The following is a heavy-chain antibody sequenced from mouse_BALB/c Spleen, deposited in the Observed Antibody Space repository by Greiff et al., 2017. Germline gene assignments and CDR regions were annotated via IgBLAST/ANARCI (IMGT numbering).Heavy chain of an antibody. V-gene: IGHV3-2*02. CDR1: GYSITSDYA. J-gene: IGHJ4*01. CDR2: ISYSGST. CDR3: ARSGAYDGDY. Sequence: EVKLQESGPGLVKPSQSLSLTCTVTGYSITSDYARNWIRQLPGNQLEWMVYISYSGSTSHKPYIKSRISITRDTSKNLFFLQLNSVTTEDTATYYSARSGAYDGDYWGQGTSVTVSS. D-gene: IGHD2-3*01.